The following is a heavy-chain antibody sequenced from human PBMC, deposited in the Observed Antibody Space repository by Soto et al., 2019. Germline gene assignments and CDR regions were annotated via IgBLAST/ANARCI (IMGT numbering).Heavy chain of an antibody. CDR3: ARDVSPGSSSLYLDAFDI. J-gene: IGHJ3*02. CDR1: GFSFGSSW. D-gene: IGHD6-13*01. V-gene: IGHV3-7*05. CDR2: IKKDGSQI. Sequence: EVQLVESGGGLVQPGGSLRLSCVASGFSFGSSWMTWVRQAPGKGLEWVANIKKDGSQISYLDSVRGRFTISRDNAKNSLYLQMHSLRAEDTALYYCARDVSPGSSSLYLDAFDIWGHGTMVTVP.